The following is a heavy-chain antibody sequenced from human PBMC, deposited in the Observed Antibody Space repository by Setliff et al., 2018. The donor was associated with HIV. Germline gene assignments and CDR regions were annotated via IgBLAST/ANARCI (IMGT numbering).Heavy chain of an antibody. CDR2: MNPDGSNT. Sequence: GESLKISCKGSGYSFITYWIGWVRQRPGKGLEWMGIMNPDGSNTRYSPSSQGQVTISVDESISTAYLQWSSLKASDTAFSYCARFYGSYDVGGFDIWGQGTRVTVSS. D-gene: IGHD3-16*01. V-gene: IGHV5-51*01. CDR1: GYSFITYW. J-gene: IGHJ3*02. CDR3: ARFYGSYDVGGFDI.